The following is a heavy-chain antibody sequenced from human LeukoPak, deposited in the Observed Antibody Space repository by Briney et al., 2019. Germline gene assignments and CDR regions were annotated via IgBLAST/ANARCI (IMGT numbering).Heavy chain of an antibody. V-gene: IGHV4-59*01. CDR1: GSSISSYY. CDR3: ARGARRGSGSGY. D-gene: IGHD1-14*01. J-gene: IGHJ4*02. Sequence: PSETLSLTCNVSGSSISSYYWNWIRQPPGKGLEWIGYIYGSGRTNYNPSLQSRVTISVDTSNQEFSLKLSSVTAADTAVYYCARGARRGSGSGYWGQGTLVTLSS. CDR2: IYGSGRT.